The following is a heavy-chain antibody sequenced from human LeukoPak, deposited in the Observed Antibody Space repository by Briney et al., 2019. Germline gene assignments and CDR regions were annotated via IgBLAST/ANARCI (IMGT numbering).Heavy chain of an antibody. Sequence: PSETLSLTCTVSGGSISSSSYYWGWIRQPPGKGLEWIGSIYYSGSTYYNPSLKSRVTISVDTSKNQFSLKLSSVTAADTAVYYCARQGITGTTSDYWGQGTLVTVSS. CDR2: IYYSGST. CDR3: ARQGITGTTSDY. CDR1: GGSISSSSYY. V-gene: IGHV4-39*01. D-gene: IGHD1-20*01. J-gene: IGHJ4*02.